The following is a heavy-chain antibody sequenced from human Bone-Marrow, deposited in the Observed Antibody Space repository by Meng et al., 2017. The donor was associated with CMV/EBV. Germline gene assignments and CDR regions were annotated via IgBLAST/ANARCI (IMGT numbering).Heavy chain of an antibody. CDR3: ARDLNSYFDY. CDR1: GFTFSSYA. V-gene: IGHV3-30-3*01. CDR2: ISYDGSNK. J-gene: IGHJ4*02. Sequence: LSCAASGFTFSSYAMHWVHQAPGKGLEWVAVISYDGSNKYYADSVKGRFTISRDNSKTTLYLQMNSLRAEDTAVYYCARDLNSYFDYWGQGTLVTVSS.